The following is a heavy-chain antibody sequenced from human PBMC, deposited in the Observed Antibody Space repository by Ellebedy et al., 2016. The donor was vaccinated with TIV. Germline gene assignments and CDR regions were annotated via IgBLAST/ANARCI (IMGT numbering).Heavy chain of an antibody. V-gene: IGHV3-48*01. CDR3: AREMGYCSGGSCYARLYYYNGMDV. CDR2: ISSSRSTI. CDR1: GFTFSSSS. Sequence: PGGSLRLSCAASGFTFSSSSMNWVRQAPGKGLEWVSYISSSRSTIYYADSVKGRFTISRDNAKNSLYLQMNSLRAADTAVYYCAREMGYCSGGSCYARLYYYNGMDVWGQGTTVTVSS. J-gene: IGHJ6*02. D-gene: IGHD2-15*01.